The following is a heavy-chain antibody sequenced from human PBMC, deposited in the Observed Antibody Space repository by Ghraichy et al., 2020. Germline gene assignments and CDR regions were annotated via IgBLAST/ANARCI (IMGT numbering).Heavy chain of an antibody. CDR3: ARTNLVTRLFDY. CDR1: GGSFSGYY. D-gene: IGHD3-9*01. Sequence: SQTLSLTCAVYGGSFSGYYWSWIRQPPGKGLEWIGEINHSGSTNYNPSLKSRVTISVDTSKNQFSLKLSSVTAADTAVYYCARTNLVTRLFDYWGQGTLVTVSS. V-gene: IGHV4-34*01. J-gene: IGHJ4*02. CDR2: INHSGST.